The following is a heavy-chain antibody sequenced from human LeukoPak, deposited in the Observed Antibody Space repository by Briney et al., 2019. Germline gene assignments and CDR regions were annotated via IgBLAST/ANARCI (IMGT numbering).Heavy chain of an antibody. CDR1: GFTFDDYA. Sequence: PGRSLRLSCAASGFTFDDYAMHWVRQAPGKGLEWVSGISWNSGSIGYADSVKGRFTISRDNAKNSLYLQMNSLRAEDTALYYCAKAFALDYYMDVWGKGTTVTVSS. CDR2: ISWNSGSI. V-gene: IGHV3-9*01. CDR3: AKAFALDYYMDV. J-gene: IGHJ6*03. D-gene: IGHD3-16*01.